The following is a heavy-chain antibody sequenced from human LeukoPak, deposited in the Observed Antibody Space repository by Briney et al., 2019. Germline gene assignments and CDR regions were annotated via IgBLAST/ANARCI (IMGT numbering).Heavy chain of an antibody. Sequence: SETLSLTCTDSGGSISSYYWSWIRQPPGKGLEWIASIYYSGNTNYNPSLKSRVIMSVDTSKNQHSLKLSSVTAADTAVYYCARGLLVYPYYDSSGYYYVPFDYWGQGTLVTVSS. CDR1: GGSISSYY. CDR2: IYYSGNT. V-gene: IGHV4-59*12. J-gene: IGHJ4*02. D-gene: IGHD3-22*01. CDR3: ARGLLVYPYYDSSGYYYVPFDY.